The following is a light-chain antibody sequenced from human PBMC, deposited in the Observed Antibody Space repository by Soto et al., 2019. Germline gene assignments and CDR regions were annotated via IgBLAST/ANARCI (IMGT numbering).Light chain of an antibody. J-gene: IGKJ5*01. CDR2: RAS. Sequence: DIQMTQSPSTLSASVGDRVTITCRASQNINTWLAWYQQKPGKGPTLLIYRASRLESGVPSRFSGSGSGTEFTLTISSLQPDDFATYYCQQYNSYPTFGQGTRWRL. CDR1: QNINTW. V-gene: IGKV1-5*03. CDR3: QQYNSYPT.